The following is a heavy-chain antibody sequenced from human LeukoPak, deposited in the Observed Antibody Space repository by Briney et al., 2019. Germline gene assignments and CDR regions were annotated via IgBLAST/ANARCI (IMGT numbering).Heavy chain of an antibody. CDR3: ARGSSSYDSSGYSPIDY. CDR2: INPSGGST. CDR1: GYTFTSYY. J-gene: IGHJ4*02. D-gene: IGHD3-22*01. V-gene: IGHV1-46*01. Sequence: ASVKVSCKASGYTFTSYYMHWVRQAPGQGLEWMGIINPSGGSTSYAQKFQGRVTMTRDMSTSTVYMELSSLRSEDTAVYYCARGSSSYDSSGYSPIDYWGRGTLVTVPS.